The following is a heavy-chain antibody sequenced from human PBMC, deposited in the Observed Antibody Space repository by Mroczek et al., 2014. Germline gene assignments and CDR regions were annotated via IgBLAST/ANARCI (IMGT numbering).Heavy chain of an antibody. Sequence: QVQLVESGSGLVKPSQTLSLTCAVSGGSISSGGYSWSWIRQPPGKGLEWIGYIYHSGSTYYNPSLKSRVTISVDRSKNQFSLKLSSVTAADTAVYYCARSPWFGEKGLFDYWGQGTLVTVSS. CDR1: GGSISSGGYS. CDR2: IYHSGST. J-gene: IGHJ4*02. D-gene: IGHD3-10*01. V-gene: IGHV4-30-2*01. CDR3: ARSPWFGEKGLFDY.